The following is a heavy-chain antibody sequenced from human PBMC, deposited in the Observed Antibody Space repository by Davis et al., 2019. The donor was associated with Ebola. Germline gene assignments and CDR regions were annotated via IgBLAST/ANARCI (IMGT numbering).Heavy chain of an antibody. CDR2: IWYDGSNK. D-gene: IGHD3-22*01. CDR3: ARDRAHYYDSSGYFDY. CDR1: GFTFSSYG. V-gene: IGHV3-33*01. J-gene: IGHJ4*01. Sequence: GESLKISCAASGFTFSSYGMHWVRQAPGKGLEWVAVIWYDGSNKYYADSVKGRFTISRDNSKNTLYLQMNSLRAEDTAVYYCARDRAHYYDSSGYFDYWGQGTLVTVSS.